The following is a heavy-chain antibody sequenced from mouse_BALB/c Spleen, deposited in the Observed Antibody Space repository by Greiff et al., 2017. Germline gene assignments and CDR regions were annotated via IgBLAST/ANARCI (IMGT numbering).Heavy chain of an antibody. V-gene: IGHV1-7*01. CDR2: INPSTGYT. Sequence: QVHVKQSGAELAKPGASVKMSCKASGYTFTSYWMHWVKQRPGQGLEWIGYINPSTGYTEYNQKFKDKATLTADKSSSTAYMQLSSLTSEDSAVYYCACTTVLDYWGQGTTLTVSS. D-gene: IGHD1-1*01. CDR3: ACTTVLDY. J-gene: IGHJ2*01. CDR1: GYTFTSYW.